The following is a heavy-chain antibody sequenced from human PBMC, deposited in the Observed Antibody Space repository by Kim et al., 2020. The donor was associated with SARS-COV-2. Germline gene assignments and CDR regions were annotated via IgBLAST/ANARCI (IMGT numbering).Heavy chain of an antibody. J-gene: IGHJ4*02. D-gene: IGHD2-2*01. CDR2: ISGSGDNT. CDR3: ANSTFDIVVVPAAPDLDY. Sequence: GGSLRLSCAASGFTFSSYAMSWVRQAPGKGLEWVSGISGSGDNTGYADSVKGRVTISRDNSKNTLYLQMNSLRAEDTAVYDCANSTFDIVVVPAAPDLDYWGQGALVTVSS. V-gene: IGHV3-23*01. CDR1: GFTFSSYA.